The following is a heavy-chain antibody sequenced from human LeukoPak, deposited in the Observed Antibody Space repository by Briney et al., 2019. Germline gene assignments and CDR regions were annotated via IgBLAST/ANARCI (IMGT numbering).Heavy chain of an antibody. J-gene: IGHJ5*02. D-gene: IGHD1-1*01. Sequence: GASVKVSCKASGGTFSSYAISWVRQAPGQGLEWMGRIIPIFGTPNYAQKFQGRVTITADKSTTTAYMELGSLRSEDTAVYYCARSPTGRSWFDPWGQGTLVTVSS. V-gene: IGHV1-69*06. CDR2: IIPIFGTP. CDR1: GGTFSSYA. CDR3: ARSPTGRSWFDP.